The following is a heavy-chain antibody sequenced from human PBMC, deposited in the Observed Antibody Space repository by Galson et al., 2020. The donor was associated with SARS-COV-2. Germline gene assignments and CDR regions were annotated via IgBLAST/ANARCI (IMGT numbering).Heavy chain of an antibody. J-gene: IGHJ4*02. CDR3: VRAGGEYGSGSYYGSCDY. D-gene: IGHD3-10*01. V-gene: IGHV3-30-3*01. Sequence: GGSLRLSCAASGFTFSSYAMHWVRQAPGKGLEWVAVISYDGSNKYYADSVKGRFTISRDNSKNTLYLQMNSLRAEDTAVYYCVRAGGEYGSGSYYGSCDYWGQGTLVTVSS. CDR1: GFTFSSYA. CDR2: ISYDGSNK.